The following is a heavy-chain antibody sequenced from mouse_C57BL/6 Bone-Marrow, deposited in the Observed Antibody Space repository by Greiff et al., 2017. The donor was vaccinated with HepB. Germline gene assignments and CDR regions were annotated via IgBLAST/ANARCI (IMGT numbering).Heavy chain of an antibody. J-gene: IGHJ2*01. CDR3: VRDYGSSYWYFEY. CDR2: IRSKSNNYAT. V-gene: IGHV10-1*01. D-gene: IGHD1-1*01. CDR1: GFSFNTYA. Sequence: EVKVVESGGGLVQPKGSLKLSCAASGFSFNTYAMNWVRQAPGKGLEWVARIRSKSNNYATYYADSVKDRFTISRDDSESMLYLLMNNLKTEDTAMYCCVRDYGSSYWYFEYWGQGTTLTVSS.